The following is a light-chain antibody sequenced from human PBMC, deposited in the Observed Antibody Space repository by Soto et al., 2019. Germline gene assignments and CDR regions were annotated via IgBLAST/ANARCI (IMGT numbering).Light chain of an antibody. CDR1: KVGDKY. V-gene: IGLV3-1*01. CDR3: QAWDSSVV. Sequence: SYELTQPPSVSVSPGQTASITCSGDKVGDKYACWYQQKPGQSPVLVIYQDSKRTSGIPERFSGSNSGNTATLTISGTQAMDEADYYCQAWDSSVVFGGGTKLTVL. J-gene: IGLJ2*01. CDR2: QDS.